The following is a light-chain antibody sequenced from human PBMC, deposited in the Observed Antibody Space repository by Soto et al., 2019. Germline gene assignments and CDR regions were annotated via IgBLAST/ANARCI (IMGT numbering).Light chain of an antibody. J-gene: IGLJ2*01. CDR1: SSDIGAYNY. CDR2: DVT. V-gene: IGLV2-8*01. CDR3: SSYSGSNTVL. Sequence: QSALTQPPSASGSLGQSITISCTGTSSDIGAYNYVSWYQQHPGKAPKLIIYDVTRRPSGVPDRFSGSKSGNTASLTVSGLQAEDETDYYCSSYSGSNTVLFGGGTKLTVL.